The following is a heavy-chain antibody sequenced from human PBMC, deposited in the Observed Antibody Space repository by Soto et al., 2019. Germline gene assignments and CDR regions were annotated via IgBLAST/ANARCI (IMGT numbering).Heavy chain of an antibody. CDR3: AKAMNGWFLDY. CDR2: ISYDGSNK. D-gene: IGHD6-19*01. V-gene: IGHV3-30*18. J-gene: IGHJ4*02. Sequence: QVQLVESGGGVVQPGRSLRLSCAASGFTFSSYAMHWVRQAPGKGLEWVAVISYDGSNKYYADSVKGRFTISRDNSKNTLYLKMNSLRAEDTAVYYCAKAMNGWFLDYWGQGTLVTVSS. CDR1: GFTFSSYA.